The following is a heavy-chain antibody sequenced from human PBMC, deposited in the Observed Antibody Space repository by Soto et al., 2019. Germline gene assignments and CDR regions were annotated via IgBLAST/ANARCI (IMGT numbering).Heavy chain of an antibody. J-gene: IGHJ4*02. CDR3: ARGAETGYSGVDY. Sequence: EVQLVESGGGLVQPGGSLRLSCAASGFTFSSYSMNWVRQAPGKGLEWVSYISSSGTTMYYADSVEGRFTISRDSAKNSLYLQMNSLRAEDTAVYYCARGAETGYSGVDYWGQGTLVTVSS. V-gene: IGHV3-48*01. D-gene: IGHD6-25*01. CDR2: ISSSGTTM. CDR1: GFTFSSYS.